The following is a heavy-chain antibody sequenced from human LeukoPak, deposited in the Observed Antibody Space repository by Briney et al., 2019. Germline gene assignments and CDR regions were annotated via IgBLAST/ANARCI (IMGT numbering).Heavy chain of an antibody. J-gene: IGHJ5*02. CDR1: GFTFSSYS. D-gene: IGHD1-7*01. V-gene: IGHV3-21*01. Sequence: PGGSLRPSCAASGFTFSSYSMNWVRQAPGKGLEWVSSISSSSSYIYYADSVKGRFTISRDNAKNSLYLQMNSLRAEDTAVYYCARESDNWNYGWFDPWGQGTLVTVSS. CDR2: ISSSSSYI. CDR3: ARESDNWNYGWFDP.